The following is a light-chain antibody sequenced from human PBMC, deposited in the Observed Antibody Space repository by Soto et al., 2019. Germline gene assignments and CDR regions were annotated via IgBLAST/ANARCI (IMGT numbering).Light chain of an antibody. CDR3: QQYGSSPRT. V-gene: IGKV3-20*01. J-gene: IGKJ1*01. Sequence: ESVLTQSPGTLSLSPGERATLSCRASQSVSSSHLAWYQQKPGQAPRLLIYGASSRATGIPDRFSGSGSGTDFTLTISRLEPEDFAVYYCQQYGSSPRTFGQGTKVEIK. CDR2: GAS. CDR1: QSVSSSH.